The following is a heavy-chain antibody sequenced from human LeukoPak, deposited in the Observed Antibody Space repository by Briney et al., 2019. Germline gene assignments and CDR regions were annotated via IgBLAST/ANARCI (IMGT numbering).Heavy chain of an antibody. J-gene: IGHJ5*02. CDR3: ARGRVNWFDP. V-gene: IGHV4-31*03. Sequence: SETLSLTCTVSGGSISSGAYYWSWIRQHPGKGLEWIGYIYYSGSTYYSPSLKSRVTISVDTSKNQFSLKLSSVTAADTAVYYCARGRVNWFDPWGQGTLVTVSS. D-gene: IGHD3-3*01. CDR1: GGSISSGAYY. CDR2: IYYSGST.